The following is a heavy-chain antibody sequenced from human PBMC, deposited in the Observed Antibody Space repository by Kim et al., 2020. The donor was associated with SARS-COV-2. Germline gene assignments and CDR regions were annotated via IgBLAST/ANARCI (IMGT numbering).Heavy chain of an antibody. CDR1: GFTFSSYS. Sequence: GGSLRLSCAASGFTFSSYSMNWVRQAPGKGLEWVSSISSSSSYIYYADSVKGRFTISRDNAKNSLYLQMNSLRAEDTAVYYCAREGVAGSAALYYFDYWGQGTLVTVSS. D-gene: IGHD3-10*01. CDR3: AREGVAGSAALYYFDY. J-gene: IGHJ4*02. CDR2: ISSSSSYI. V-gene: IGHV3-21*01.